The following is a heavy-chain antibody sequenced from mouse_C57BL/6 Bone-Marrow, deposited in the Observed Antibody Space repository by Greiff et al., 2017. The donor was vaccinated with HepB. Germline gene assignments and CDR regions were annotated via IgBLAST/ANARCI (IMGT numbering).Heavy chain of an antibody. CDR2: FNYDGSST. CDR3: AKDYYSIVYWYIDV. Sequence: EVMLVESEGGLVQPGSSMKLSCTASGFTFSDYYMAWVRQFPEKGLEWVANFNYDGSSTYYMDSLKSRFIISRDNAKNILYLQMSSLKSEDTATYYFAKDYYSIVYWYIDVWGTGTTVTVSS. J-gene: IGHJ1*03. CDR1: GFTFSDYY. D-gene: IGHD2-12*01. V-gene: IGHV5-16*01.